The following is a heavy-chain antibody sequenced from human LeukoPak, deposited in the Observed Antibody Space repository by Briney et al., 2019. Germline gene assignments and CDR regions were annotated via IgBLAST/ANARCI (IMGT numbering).Heavy chain of an antibody. Sequence: GGSLRLSCAVSGFTFGSYSMSWVRQAPGKGLEWVSSISISGGTTKYADSVKGRFTISRDNSKNTLYLQMNSLRAEDTSVYYCAKLRATVTAPGYWGQGTLVTVSS. V-gene: IGHV3-23*01. CDR2: ISISGGTT. D-gene: IGHD4-17*01. CDR3: AKLRATVTAPGY. J-gene: IGHJ4*02. CDR1: GFTFGSYS.